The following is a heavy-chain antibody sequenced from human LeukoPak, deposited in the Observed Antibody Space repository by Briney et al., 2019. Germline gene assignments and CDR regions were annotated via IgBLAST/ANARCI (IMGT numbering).Heavy chain of an antibody. V-gene: IGHV3-30-3*01. CDR1: GFTFSSYA. CDR2: ISYDGSNT. Sequence: QTGGSLRLSCAASGFTFSSYAMHWVRQAPGKGLEWVAVISYDGSNTYYADSVKGRFIISRDNSKNTLYLQMNSLRAEDTAVYYCARALVEMATPLDYWGQGTLVTVSS. J-gene: IGHJ4*02. D-gene: IGHD5-24*01. CDR3: ARALVEMATPLDY.